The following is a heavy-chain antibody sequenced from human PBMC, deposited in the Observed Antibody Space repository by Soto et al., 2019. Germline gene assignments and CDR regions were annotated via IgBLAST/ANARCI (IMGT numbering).Heavy chain of an antibody. CDR3: ARSSTYYYDSSGYYAPSWFDP. CDR1: GYTFTSYA. J-gene: IGHJ5*02. D-gene: IGHD3-22*01. CDR2: INAGNGNT. V-gene: IGHV1-3*01. Sequence: GASVKVSCKASGYTFTSYAMHWVRQAPGQRLEWMGWINAGNGNTKYSQKFQGRVTITRDTSASTAYMELSSLRSEDTAVYYCARSSTYYYDSSGYYAPSWFDPWGQGTLVTVSS.